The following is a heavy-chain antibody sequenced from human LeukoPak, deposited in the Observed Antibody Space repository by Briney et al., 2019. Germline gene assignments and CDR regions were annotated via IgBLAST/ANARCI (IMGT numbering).Heavy chain of an antibody. CDR2: ISFHGRDK. Sequence: GGSLRLSCAASGFTFSNYATHWVRQAPGKGLDWVAVISFHGRDKFYADSVKGRLTISRDNSQNTLFVQMNSLRVEDTAVYYCVRQDCSSGSCYLDYWGQGILVTVSS. V-gene: IGHV3-30*04. CDR1: GFTFSNYA. J-gene: IGHJ4*02. CDR3: VRQDCSSGSCYLDY. D-gene: IGHD2-15*01.